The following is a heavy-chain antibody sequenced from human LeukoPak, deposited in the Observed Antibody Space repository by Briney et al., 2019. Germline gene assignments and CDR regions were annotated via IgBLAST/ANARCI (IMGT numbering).Heavy chain of an antibody. D-gene: IGHD2-15*01. V-gene: IGHV1-2*02. CDR2: INPNSGGT. Sequence: ASVKVSCKASGYTFTGYYMHWVRQAPGQGREWMGWINPNSGGTNYAQKFQGRVTMTRDTSISTAYMELRRLRSDVTAVYYCARNHGGVVVVVATPDYWGQGTLVTVSS. CDR1: GYTFTGYY. J-gene: IGHJ4*02. CDR3: ARNHGGVVVVVATPDY.